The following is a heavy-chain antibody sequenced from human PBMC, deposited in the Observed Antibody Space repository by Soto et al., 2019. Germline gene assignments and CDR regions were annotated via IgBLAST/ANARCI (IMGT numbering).Heavy chain of an antibody. D-gene: IGHD3-9*01. Sequence: EVRLLESGGGLVQPGGPLRLSCAASGFTFSSYAMSWVRQAPGKGLEGVSTIIGSGGSANYADSVKGLFTISRDSSKNTLYLQMTSLRADDPAVYYCARHILITILGYYYGMDVWGQGTTVTVSS. J-gene: IGHJ6*01. CDR3: ARHILITILGYYYGMDV. CDR2: IIGSGGSA. CDR1: GFTFSSYA. V-gene: IGHV3-23*01.